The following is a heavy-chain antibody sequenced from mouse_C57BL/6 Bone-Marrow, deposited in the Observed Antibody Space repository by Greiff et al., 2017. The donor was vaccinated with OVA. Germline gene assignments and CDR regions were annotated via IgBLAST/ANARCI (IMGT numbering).Heavy chain of an antibody. CDR2: IRSKSNNYAT. J-gene: IGHJ2*01. D-gene: IGHD2-4*01. Sequence: EVQRVESGGGLVQPKGSLKLSCAASGFSFNTYAMNWVRQAPGKGLEWVARIRSKSNNYATYYADSVKDRFTNSRDDSESMLYLQMNNLKTEDTAMYYCVSRGIYYDYGGSYYFDYWGQGTTLTVSS. CDR3: VSRGIYYDYGGSYYFDY. CDR1: GFSFNTYA. V-gene: IGHV10-1*01.